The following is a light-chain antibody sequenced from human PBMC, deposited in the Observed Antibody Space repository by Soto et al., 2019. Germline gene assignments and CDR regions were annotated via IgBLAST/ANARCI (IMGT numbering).Light chain of an antibody. J-gene: IGKJ3*01. Sequence: DIQLTQSPSFLSASVGDRVTITCRASQDISSYLAWYQQKPGKAPNLLIYAASTLQSGVPSRFSGSGSGTEFTLTISSLQPEDFATYSCLQLNTYPPAFGPGTKVDFK. V-gene: IGKV1-9*01. CDR1: QDISSY. CDR3: LQLNTYPPA. CDR2: AAS.